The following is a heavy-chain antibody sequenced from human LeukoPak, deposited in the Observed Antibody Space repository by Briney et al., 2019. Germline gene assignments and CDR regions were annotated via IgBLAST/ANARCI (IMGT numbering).Heavy chain of an antibody. CDR2: IIPIFGTA. Sequence: SVKVSCKASGGTFSSYAIRWVRQAPGQGLEWMGGIIPIFGTANYAQKFQGRVTITADESTSTAYMELSSLRSEDTAVYYCAREYYDSSGYSGFDYWGQGTLVTVSS. V-gene: IGHV1-69*13. J-gene: IGHJ4*02. D-gene: IGHD3-22*01. CDR1: GGTFSSYA. CDR3: AREYYDSSGYSGFDY.